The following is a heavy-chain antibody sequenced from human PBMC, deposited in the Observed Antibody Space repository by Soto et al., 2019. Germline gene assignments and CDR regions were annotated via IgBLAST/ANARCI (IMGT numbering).Heavy chain of an antibody. J-gene: IGHJ6*01. CDR2: IYYSGST. Sequence: WIRQHPGKGLEWIGYIYYSGSTYNNPSLKSRVTISVATSKNQFDLKLRSVTAADTAVSYCASYSLAYDYVWGSYQYLVYYYSGMDVWGQGTTVSVSS. V-gene: IGHV4-31*02. D-gene: IGHD3-16*02. CDR3: ASYSLAYDYVWGSYQYLVYYYSGMDV.